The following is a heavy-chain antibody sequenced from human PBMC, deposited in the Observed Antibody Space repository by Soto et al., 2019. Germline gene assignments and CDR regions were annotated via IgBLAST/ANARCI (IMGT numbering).Heavy chain of an antibody. CDR2: MRSKANKYAT. CDR3: TRSTGTGTDY. D-gene: IGHD1-1*01. Sequence: GSLRLSCAASGFTFSDSGMHWARQAPGKGLEWVGRMRSKANKYATAYAASVKGRFTVSRDDSRNTVYLQMNSLKTEDTAVYYCTRSTGTGTDYWGQGTLVTVSS. V-gene: IGHV3-73*01. CDR1: GFTFSDSG. J-gene: IGHJ4*02.